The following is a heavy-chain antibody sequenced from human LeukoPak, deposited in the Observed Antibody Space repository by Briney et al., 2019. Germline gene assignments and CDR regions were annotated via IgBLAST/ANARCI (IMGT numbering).Heavy chain of an antibody. V-gene: IGHV4-30-4*08. D-gene: IGHD2-21*01. CDR1: GGSISSSDYY. Sequence: SETLSLTCTVSGGSISSSDYYWSWIRQPPGKGLEWIGYIYYSGSTYYNPSLKSRVTISVDTSKNQFSLKLSSVTAAGTAVYYCAGAYCGGDCSNPYFQHWGQGTLVTVSS. J-gene: IGHJ1*01. CDR3: AGAYCGGDCSNPYFQH. CDR2: IYYSGST.